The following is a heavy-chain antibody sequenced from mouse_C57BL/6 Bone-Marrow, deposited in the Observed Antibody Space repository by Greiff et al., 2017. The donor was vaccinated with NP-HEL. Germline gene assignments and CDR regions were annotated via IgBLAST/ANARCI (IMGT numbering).Heavy chain of an antibody. CDR1: GYSITSDY. CDR3: ARSPLWLRRNYYAMDY. J-gene: IGHJ4*01. V-gene: IGHV3-8*01. D-gene: IGHD2-2*01. Sequence: EVQLQESGPGLANPSQTLSLPCSVTGYSITSDYWNWIRKFPGNKLEYMGYISYSGSTYYNPSLKSRISITRDTSKNQYYLQLNSVTTEDTATYYCARSPLWLRRNYYAMDYWGQGTSVTVSS. CDR2: ISYSGST.